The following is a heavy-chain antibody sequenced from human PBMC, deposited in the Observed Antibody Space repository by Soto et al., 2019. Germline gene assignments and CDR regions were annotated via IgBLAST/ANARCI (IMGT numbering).Heavy chain of an antibody. CDR3: ARHFPWGGAVIAAQRGYYYYGMDV. CDR1: GYSFTSYW. V-gene: IGHV5-51*01. CDR2: IYPGDSDT. Sequence: GESLKISCKGSGYSFTSYWIGWVRQMPGKGPEWMGIIYPGDSDTRYSPSFQGQVTISADKAISTAYLQWSSLKASDTAMYYCARHFPWGGAVIAAQRGYYYYGMDVWGQGTTVTVSS. D-gene: IGHD6-13*01. J-gene: IGHJ6*02.